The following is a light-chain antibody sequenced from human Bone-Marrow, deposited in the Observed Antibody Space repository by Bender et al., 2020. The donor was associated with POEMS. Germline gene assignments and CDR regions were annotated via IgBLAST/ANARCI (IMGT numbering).Light chain of an antibody. Sequence: QSALTQPASVSGSPGQSITISCTGTSSDVGSYNLVSWYQQYPGKAPKLMIYEVTKRPSGVSSRFSGSKSGNTASLTISGLQAEDEADYYCCSYAGSTTVFGGGTELTVL. CDR2: EVT. CDR1: SSDVGSYNL. CDR3: CSYAGSTTV. J-gene: IGLJ2*01. V-gene: IGLV2-23*02.